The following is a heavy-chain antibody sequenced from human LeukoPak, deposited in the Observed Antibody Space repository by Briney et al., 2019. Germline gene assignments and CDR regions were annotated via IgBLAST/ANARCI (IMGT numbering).Heavy chain of an antibody. V-gene: IGHV3-9*01. J-gene: IGHJ3*02. CDR2: ISWNSGSI. CDR3: AKDMRVQQWLTHGSAFDI. D-gene: IGHD6-19*01. CDR1: GFTFDDYA. Sequence: GRSLRLSCAASGFTFDDYAMHWVRQAPGKGLEWVSGISWNSGSIGYADSVKGRFTISRDNAKNSLYLQMNSLRAEDTALYYCAKDMRVQQWLTHGSAFDIWGQGTMATVSS.